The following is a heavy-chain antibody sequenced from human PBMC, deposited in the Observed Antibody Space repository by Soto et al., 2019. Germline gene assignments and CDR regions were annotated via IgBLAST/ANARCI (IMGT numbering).Heavy chain of an antibody. J-gene: IGHJ4*02. Sequence: SETLSLTCAVSGGSISSFCAYYWSWIRQSPGKGLEWIGSIYYSGSTYYNPSLKSRVTISVDTSKNQFSLKLSSVTAADTAVYYCARVTSLRFLDYWDQGTLVTVAS. CDR3: ARVTSLRFLDY. D-gene: IGHD5-12*01. CDR2: IYYSGST. CDR1: GGSISSFCAYY. V-gene: IGHV4-39*01.